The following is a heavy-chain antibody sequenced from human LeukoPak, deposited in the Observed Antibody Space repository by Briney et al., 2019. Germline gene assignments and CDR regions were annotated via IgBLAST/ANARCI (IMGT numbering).Heavy chain of an antibody. Sequence: ASVKVSCKASGYTFTSYYMHWVRQAPGQGLEWMGIINPSGGSTSYAQKFQGRVTITADESTSTAYMELSSLRSEDTAVYYCAIPRPKFLEFYFDYWGQGTLVTVFS. CDR1: GYTFTSYY. J-gene: IGHJ4*02. CDR2: INPSGGST. V-gene: IGHV1-46*01. D-gene: IGHD3-3*01. CDR3: AIPRPKFLEFYFDY.